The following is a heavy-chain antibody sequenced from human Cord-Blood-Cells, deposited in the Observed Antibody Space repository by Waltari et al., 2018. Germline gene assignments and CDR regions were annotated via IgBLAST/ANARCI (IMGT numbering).Heavy chain of an antibody. CDR2: MNPNSGNT. CDR3: ARGQYNWNDFDY. J-gene: IGHJ4*02. CDR1: GYTFTSYD. D-gene: IGHD1-1*01. Sequence: QVQLVQTGAEVKKPGASVKVSCKASGYTFTSYDINLVRQATGQGLEWMGWMNPNSGNTGYAQKFQGRVTMTRNTSISTAYMELSSLRSEDTAVYYCARGQYNWNDFDYWGQGTLVTVSS. V-gene: IGHV1-8*01.